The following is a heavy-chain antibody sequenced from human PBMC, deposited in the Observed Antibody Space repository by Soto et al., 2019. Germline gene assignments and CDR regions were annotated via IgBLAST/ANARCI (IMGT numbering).Heavy chain of an antibody. V-gene: IGHV3-66*01. CDR2: IYSGGST. Sequence: PGGSLRLSCAASGFTVSSNYMSWVRQAPGKGLEWVSVIYSGGSTYYADSVKGRFTISRDNSKNTLYLQMNSLRAEDTAVYYCAGSFTPDYFDYWGQGTLVTVSS. J-gene: IGHJ4*02. CDR3: AGSFTPDYFDY. D-gene: IGHD2-15*01. CDR1: GFTVSSNY.